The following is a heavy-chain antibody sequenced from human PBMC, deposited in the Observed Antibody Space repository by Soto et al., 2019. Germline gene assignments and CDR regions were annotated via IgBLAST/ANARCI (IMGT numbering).Heavy chain of an antibody. V-gene: IGHV3-53*01. Sequence: GGSRRRSWAASGLTVGYNYMSWGRQAPGMGLEWVSAIYYNGTTYYADSVKGRFTISRDTSKNTLSLQMDSLRVEDTAVYYCVRPLSSGRNYGKDVWGQGTTVTVSS. CDR1: GLTVGYNY. J-gene: IGHJ6*02. CDR2: IYYNGTT. D-gene: IGHD3-10*01. CDR3: VRPLSSGRNYGKDV.